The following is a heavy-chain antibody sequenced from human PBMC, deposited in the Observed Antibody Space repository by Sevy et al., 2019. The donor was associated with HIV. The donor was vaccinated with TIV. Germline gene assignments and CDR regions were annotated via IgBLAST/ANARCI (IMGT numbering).Heavy chain of an antibody. CDR1: GFTVSSNY. V-gene: IGHV3-53*01. CDR2: IYSGGST. CDR3: ARGHYYDSSGYQTNAFDI. Sequence: GGSLRLSCAASGFTVSSNYMSWVRQAPGKGLEWVSVIYSGGSTYYADSVKGRFTISRDNSKNTLYLQMNSLRAEDTAVYYCARGHYYDSSGYQTNAFDIWGQGTIVTVSS. D-gene: IGHD3-22*01. J-gene: IGHJ3*02.